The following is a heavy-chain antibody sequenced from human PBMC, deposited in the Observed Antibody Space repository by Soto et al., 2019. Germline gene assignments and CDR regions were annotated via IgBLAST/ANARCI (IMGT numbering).Heavy chain of an antibody. CDR2: ISGSGGST. D-gene: IGHD3-10*01. Sequence: GGSLRLSCAASGFTFSSYAMSWVRQAPGKGLEWVSAISGSGGSTYYADSVKGRFTISRDNSKNTLYLQMNSLRAEDTAVYYCAKFGPRITMVRGATDYWGQGTLVTVSS. V-gene: IGHV3-23*01. CDR3: AKFGPRITMVRGATDY. J-gene: IGHJ4*02. CDR1: GFTFSSYA.